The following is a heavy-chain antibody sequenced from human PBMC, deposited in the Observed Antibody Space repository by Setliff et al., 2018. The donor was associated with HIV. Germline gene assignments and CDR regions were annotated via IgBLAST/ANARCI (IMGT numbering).Heavy chain of an antibody. CDR2: ISSSSSYI. Sequence: GGSLRLSCATSGFIFEDYGMNWVRQAPGKGLEWVSSISSSSSYIYYADSVKGRFTISRDNAKNSLYLQMNSLRAEDTAVYYCARDYAVRSSGWMGLVVDYYYYGMDVWGQGTTVTVSS. CDR1: GFIFEDYG. CDR3: ARDYAVRSSGWMGLVVDYYYYGMDV. D-gene: IGHD6-19*01. V-gene: IGHV3-21*01. J-gene: IGHJ6*02.